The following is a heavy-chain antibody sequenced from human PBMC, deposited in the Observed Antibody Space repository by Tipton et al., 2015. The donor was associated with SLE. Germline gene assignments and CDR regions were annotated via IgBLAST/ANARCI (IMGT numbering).Heavy chain of an antibody. CDR1: GESFNGYF. CDR2: IIHSGVT. CDR3: ARVAPTEVFDY. D-gene: IGHD1-1*01. V-gene: IGHV4-34*12. J-gene: IGHJ4*01. Sequence: GLVKPSQTLSLTCAVYGESFNGYFWTWIRQPPGKGLEWIAEIIHSGVTNYNPSLRSRVTISVDMSKNQVSLKLSSVTAADTAVYYCARVAPTEVFDYWGHGTLATVSS.